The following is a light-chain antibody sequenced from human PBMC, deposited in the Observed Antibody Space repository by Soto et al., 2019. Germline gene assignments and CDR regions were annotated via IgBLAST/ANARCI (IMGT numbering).Light chain of an antibody. V-gene: IGKV3-11*01. CDR2: DAS. Sequence: EIVLTQYPATLSLSPGERATLYCRASQSVSSSLAWYQQKPGQAPRLLIYDASNRATGIPSRFSGSGAGSDFTLTISSLEREDFAGYYCQQRSKWPLSFGGGSKVEIK. CDR1: QSVSSS. CDR3: QQRSKWPLS. J-gene: IGKJ4*02.